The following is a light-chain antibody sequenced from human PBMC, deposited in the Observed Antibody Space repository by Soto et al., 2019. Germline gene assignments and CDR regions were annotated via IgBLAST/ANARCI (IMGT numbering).Light chain of an antibody. CDR1: QSISSY. J-gene: IGKJ1*01. V-gene: IGKV1-39*01. CDR2: AAS. Sequence: IQMTQSPSSLSASVGDRVTITCRASQSISSYLNWYQQKPGKAPKLLIYAASSLQSGVPSRFSGSGSGTDFTLTISSLQPEDFATYYCQQSYSTPGTFGQGTQVDIK. CDR3: QQSYSTPGT.